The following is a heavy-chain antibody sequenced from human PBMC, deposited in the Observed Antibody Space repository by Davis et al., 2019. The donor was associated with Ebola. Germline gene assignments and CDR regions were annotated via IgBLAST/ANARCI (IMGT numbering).Heavy chain of an antibody. D-gene: IGHD3-3*01. CDR1: GYTFTSYA. Sequence: ASVKVSCKASGYTFTSYAMHWVRQAPGQRLEWMGWINAGNGNTKYSQKFQGRVTITRDTSASTAYMELSSLRSEDTAVYYCAREVADYDFWSGRCWFDPWGQGTLVTVSS. V-gene: IGHV1-3*01. J-gene: IGHJ5*02. CDR2: INAGNGNT. CDR3: AREVADYDFWSGRCWFDP.